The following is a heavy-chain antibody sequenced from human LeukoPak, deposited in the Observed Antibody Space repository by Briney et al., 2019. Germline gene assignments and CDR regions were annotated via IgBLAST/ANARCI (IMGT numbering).Heavy chain of an antibody. Sequence: GGSLRLSCAASGFTFTNYAMSWVRQAPGMGLEWVSGISGSDSGTYYADSVKGRFTISRDNSGNTLYLQINSLRAEDTAVYYCARLYCSGGSCYSVDYWGQGTLVTVSS. J-gene: IGHJ4*02. CDR1: GFTFTNYA. D-gene: IGHD2-15*01. CDR3: ARLYCSGGSCYSVDY. CDR2: ISGSDSGT. V-gene: IGHV3-23*01.